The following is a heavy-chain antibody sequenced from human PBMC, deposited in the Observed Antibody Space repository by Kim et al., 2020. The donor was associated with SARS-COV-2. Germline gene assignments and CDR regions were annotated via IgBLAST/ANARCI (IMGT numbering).Heavy chain of an antibody. CDR1: GFTFSNYY. Sequence: GGSLKLSCAGSGFTFSNYYMSWVRQAPGKGLEWVANIKKDGGEKYYAASVEGRFTVSRDNAKNSLYLQMYSLRVEETAVYYCARNYGDSVGYWGQGTLV. J-gene: IGHJ4*02. D-gene: IGHD2-21*01. V-gene: IGHV3-7*01. CDR2: IKKDGGEK. CDR3: ARNYGDSVGY.